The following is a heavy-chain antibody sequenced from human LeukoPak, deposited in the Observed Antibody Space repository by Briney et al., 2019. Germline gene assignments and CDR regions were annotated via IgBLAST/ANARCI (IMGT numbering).Heavy chain of an antibody. CDR2: ISGSGGHT. CDR1: GITFISHA. J-gene: IGHJ6*03. V-gene: IGHV3-23*01. Sequence: PGGSLRLSCAASGITFISHAMSWVRQAPGKGLEWVSLISGSGGHTYYGDSVKGRFTISRDNSTNRLYLQMNSLRPEDTAVYYCAKGGAATMRDGYNYYYYMEVWGRGTTVTVSS. D-gene: IGHD5-24*01. CDR3: AKGGAATMRDGYNYYYYMEV.